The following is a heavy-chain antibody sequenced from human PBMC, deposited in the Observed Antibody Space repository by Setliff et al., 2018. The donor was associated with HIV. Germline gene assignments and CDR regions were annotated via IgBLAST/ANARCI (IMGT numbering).Heavy chain of an antibody. J-gene: IGHJ4*02. CDR3: VRAAAGLDI. Sequence: PGGSLRLSCAASGFTFTSYWMIWVRQAPGKGLEWVANINQDGNEKNYVDSVKGRFTISRDNTKNSLYLQMDSLRAEDTTVYYCVRAAAGLDIWSQGIRVTVSS. CDR2: INQDGNEK. CDR1: GFTFTSYW. V-gene: IGHV3-7*01.